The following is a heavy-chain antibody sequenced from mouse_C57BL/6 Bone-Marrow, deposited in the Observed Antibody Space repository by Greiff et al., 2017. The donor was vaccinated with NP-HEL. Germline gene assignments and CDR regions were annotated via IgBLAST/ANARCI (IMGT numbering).Heavy chain of an antibody. D-gene: IGHD1-1*01. Sequence: VKLMESGAELVKPGASVKLSCKASGYTFTEYTIHWVKQRSGQGLEWIGWFYPGSGSIKYNEKFKDKATLTADKSSSTVYMELSRLTSEDSAVYFCASGYYYGSSYDYAMDYWGQGTSVTVSS. V-gene: IGHV1-62-2*01. CDR1: GYTFTEYT. CDR2: FYPGSGSI. CDR3: ASGYYYGSSYDYAMDY. J-gene: IGHJ4*01.